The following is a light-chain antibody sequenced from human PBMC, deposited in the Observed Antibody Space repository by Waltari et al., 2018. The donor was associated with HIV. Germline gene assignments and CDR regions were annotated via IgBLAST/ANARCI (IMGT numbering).Light chain of an antibody. CDR1: QSVGGN. V-gene: IGKV3-15*01. Sequence: EIVMTQSPATLSVSPGERVTLSCRASQSVGGNLAWYQQKPGQAPRLLIYGASERATGIPARFSGSGSGTEFALTISSLQSEDFAVYYCQHYYNWPPAFGQGTRLEIK. CDR2: GAS. CDR3: QHYYNWPPA. J-gene: IGKJ5*01.